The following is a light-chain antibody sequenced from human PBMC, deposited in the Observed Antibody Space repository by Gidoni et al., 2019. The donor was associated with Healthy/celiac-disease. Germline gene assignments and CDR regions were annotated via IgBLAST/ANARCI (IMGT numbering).Light chain of an antibody. Sequence: QSVLPQPPSVSGAPGQRVTISCTGSSSNIWAGYDVHWYQQLPGTAPKLLIYGNSNRPSGVPDRFSGSKSGTSASLAITGLQAEDEADYYCQSYDSSLSGSVFGGGTKLTVL. CDR2: GNS. J-gene: IGLJ2*01. V-gene: IGLV1-40*01. CDR3: QSYDSSLSGSV. CDR1: SSNIWAGYD.